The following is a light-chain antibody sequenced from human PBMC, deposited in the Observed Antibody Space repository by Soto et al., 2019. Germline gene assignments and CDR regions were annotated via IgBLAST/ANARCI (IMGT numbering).Light chain of an antibody. Sequence: QLVLTQPPSVSGAPGQRVTISGTGSSSNIGAGYDVHWYQQLPGTAPKLLLYGNSNRPSGVPDRFSGSKSGPSASLAITGLQAEDEADYYCQSYDSSLYYVFGTGTKLTVL. CDR1: SSNIGAGYD. CDR3: QSYDSSLYYV. V-gene: IGLV1-40*01. CDR2: GNS. J-gene: IGLJ1*01.